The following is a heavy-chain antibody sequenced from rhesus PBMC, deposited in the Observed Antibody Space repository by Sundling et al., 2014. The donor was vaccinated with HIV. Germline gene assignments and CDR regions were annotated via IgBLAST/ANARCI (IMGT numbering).Heavy chain of an antibody. CDR3: ANRNHTISRCGT. Sequence: QVQLVQSGAEVKKPGSSVKVSCKASGYIFTDYYMQWVRQAPGQGLEWMGRINPKTGGTDYAQKFQGRVTMTRDTSTTTAYMELSSLRSEDTAVYYCANRNHTISRCGTWGQDVLVTVSS. V-gene: IGHV1-138*01. CDR2: INPKTGGT. D-gene: IGHD1-26*01. CDR1: GYIFTDYY. J-gene: IGHJ1*01.